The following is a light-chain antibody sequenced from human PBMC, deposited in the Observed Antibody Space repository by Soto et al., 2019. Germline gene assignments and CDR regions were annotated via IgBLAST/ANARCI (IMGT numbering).Light chain of an antibody. V-gene: IGKV3-11*01. CDR1: QSVANY. Sequence: DIVLTQSPGTLSLSPGERATLSCRASQSVANYLAWYQQKPGQAPRLLIYDVSKRATGIPARFSGSGSGTNFTLTISSLEPEDFALYFGQQRSDWPPCTFGQGTKWE. CDR3: QQRSDWPPCT. J-gene: IGKJ2*02. CDR2: DVS.